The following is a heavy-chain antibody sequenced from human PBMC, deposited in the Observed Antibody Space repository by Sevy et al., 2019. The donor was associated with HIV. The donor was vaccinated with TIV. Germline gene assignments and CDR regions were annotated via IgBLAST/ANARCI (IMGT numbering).Heavy chain of an antibody. CDR1: VGSISGSTYY. J-gene: IGHJ2*01. CDR3: VRHLTNYLYWYFDL. V-gene: IGHV4-39*01. Sequence: SETLSLTCSVSVGSISGSTYYWGWIRQSPGKGLECIGSLYYGGSTYSNPSLKSRVTTSVDASKNQFSLKLNSVTAADTAMYYCVRHLTNYLYWYFDLWGRGALVTVSS. D-gene: IGHD2-8*01. CDR2: LYYGGST.